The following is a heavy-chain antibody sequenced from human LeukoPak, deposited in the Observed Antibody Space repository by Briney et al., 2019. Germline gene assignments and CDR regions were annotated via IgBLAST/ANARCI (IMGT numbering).Heavy chain of an antibody. CDR2: IYHSGSGST. CDR1: GGSISSGGHS. CDR3: QSRYLEWLLEY. Sequence: SQTLSLTCTVSGGSISSGGHSWSWIRQPPGKGLEWIGYIYHSGSGSTYYNPSLKSRVTISVDTSKNQFSLRLSSVTAADTAVYYCQSRYLEWLLEYWGQGTLVTVSS. J-gene: IGHJ4*02. D-gene: IGHD3-3*01. V-gene: IGHV4-30-2*01.